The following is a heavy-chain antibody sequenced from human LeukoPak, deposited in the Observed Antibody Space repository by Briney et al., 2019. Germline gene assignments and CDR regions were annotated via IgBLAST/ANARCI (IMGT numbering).Heavy chain of an antibody. Sequence: ASVEVSCKASGYTFTSYGISWVRQAPGQGLEWMGWISAYNGNTNYAQKLQGRVTMTTDTSTSTAYMELRSLRSEDTAVYYCARLVVVVPAASYMDVWGKGTAVTVSS. V-gene: IGHV1-18*01. J-gene: IGHJ6*03. D-gene: IGHD2-2*01. CDR1: GYTFTSYG. CDR3: ARLVVVVPAASYMDV. CDR2: ISAYNGNT.